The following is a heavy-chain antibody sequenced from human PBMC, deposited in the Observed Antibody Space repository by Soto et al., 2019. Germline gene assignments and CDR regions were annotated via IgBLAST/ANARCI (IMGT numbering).Heavy chain of an antibody. V-gene: IGHV4-61*01. J-gene: IGHJ5*01. CDR3: ARATGYSSTWYDS. CDR1: GASVSDGSDF. CDR2: LSYGGST. Sequence: LSLTCAVSGASVSDGSDFWSWIRQPPGKGLEWLGYLSYGGSTRYNPSLKSRVTISSDTSKNQFSLRLFSVTAADTALYYCARATGYSSTWYDSWGQGQLVTVSS. D-gene: IGHD6-13*01.